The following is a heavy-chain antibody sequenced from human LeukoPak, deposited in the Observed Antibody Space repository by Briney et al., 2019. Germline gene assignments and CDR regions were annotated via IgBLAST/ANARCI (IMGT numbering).Heavy chain of an antibody. Sequence: SETLSLTCTVSGGSISSYYWSWIRQPPGKGLEWIGYIYYSGSTNYNPSLKSRVTISVDTSKNQFSLKLSSVTAADTAVYYCARDQGYYDSSGYYAAFDIWGQGTMVTVSS. V-gene: IGHV4-59*01. CDR1: GGSISSYY. J-gene: IGHJ3*02. CDR3: ARDQGYYDSSGYYAAFDI. D-gene: IGHD3-22*01. CDR2: IYYSGST.